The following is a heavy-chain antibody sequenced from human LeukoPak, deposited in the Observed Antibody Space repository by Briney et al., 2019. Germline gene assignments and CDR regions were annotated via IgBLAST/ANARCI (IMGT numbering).Heavy chain of an antibody. Sequence: GGSLRLSCAASGFTFSSYAMSWVRQAPGKGLEWVSAISGSGGSTYYADSVKGRFTISRDNAKNSLYLQMNSLRAEDTAVYYCARELRLGGLKNWGQGTLVTVSS. CDR1: GFTFSSYA. CDR2: ISGSGGST. V-gene: IGHV3-23*01. CDR3: ARELRLGGLKN. D-gene: IGHD3-16*01. J-gene: IGHJ4*02.